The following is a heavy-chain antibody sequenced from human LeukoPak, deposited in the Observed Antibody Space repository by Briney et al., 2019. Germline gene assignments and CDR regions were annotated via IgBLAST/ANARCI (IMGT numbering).Heavy chain of an antibody. V-gene: IGHV3-30-3*01. CDR2: ISYDGSNK. CDR1: GFTFSSYA. J-gene: IGHJ4*02. CDR3: ARDVDTAMANPLDY. Sequence: PWRSLRLSCAASGFTFSSYAMHWVRQAPGKGLEWVAVISYDGSNKYYADSVKGRFTISRDNSKNTLYLQMNSLRAEDTAVYYCARDVDTAMANPLDYWGQGTLVTVSS. D-gene: IGHD5-18*01.